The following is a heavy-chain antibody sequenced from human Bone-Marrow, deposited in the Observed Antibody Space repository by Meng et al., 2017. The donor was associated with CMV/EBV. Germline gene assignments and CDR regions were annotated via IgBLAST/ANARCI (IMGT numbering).Heavy chain of an antibody. CDR3: ARQGGVDGSGSYGAFDI. D-gene: IGHD3-10*01. CDR1: GYSFTNYW. Sequence: GESLKISCKGSGYSFTNYWIGWVRQMPGKGLEWMGIIYPGDSDTRYSPSFQGQVTISADKSISTAYLQWSSLKASDTAMYYCARQGGVDGSGSYGAFDIWGQGTMVPSPQ. V-gene: IGHV5-51*01. CDR2: IYPGDSDT. J-gene: IGHJ3*02.